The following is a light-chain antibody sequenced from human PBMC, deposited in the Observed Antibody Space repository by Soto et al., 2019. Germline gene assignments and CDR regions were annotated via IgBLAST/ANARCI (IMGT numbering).Light chain of an antibody. V-gene: IGLV2-14*01. CDR2: EVS. Sequence: QSALTQPASVSGSLGQSITISCTGTTRDIAGYNYVSWYQLHPGKAPKLMVYEVSNRPSGVSNRFSGSKSGNTASLTISGLQAEDEADYYCSSYTSSTAYVFGTGTKVTVL. CDR1: TRDIAGYNY. CDR3: SSYTSSTAYV. J-gene: IGLJ1*01.